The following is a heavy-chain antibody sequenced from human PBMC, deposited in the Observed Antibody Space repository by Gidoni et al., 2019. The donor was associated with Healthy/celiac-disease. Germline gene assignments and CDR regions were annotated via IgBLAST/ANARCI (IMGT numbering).Heavy chain of an antibody. CDR2: IRSKAYGGTT. V-gene: IGHV3-49*03. Sequence: EVQLVESGGGLVQPGRSLRLSCTASGFTFGDYAMSWFRQAPGKGLEWVGFIRSKAYGGTTEYAASVKGRFTISRDDSKSIAYLQMNSLKTEDTAVYYCTRDFHYYDSSGYYFAPTDYWGQGTLVTVSS. CDR1: GFTFGDYA. CDR3: TRDFHYYDSSGYYFAPTDY. J-gene: IGHJ4*02. D-gene: IGHD3-22*01.